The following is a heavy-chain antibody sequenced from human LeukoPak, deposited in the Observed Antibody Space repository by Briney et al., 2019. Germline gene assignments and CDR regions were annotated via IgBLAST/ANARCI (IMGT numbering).Heavy chain of an antibody. D-gene: IGHD3-3*01. CDR1: GFTFSSYS. J-gene: IGHJ4*02. V-gene: IGHV3-21*01. CDR3: ARDASDYDFWSGYYFDY. Sequence: GGSLRLSCAASGFTFSSYSMGWVRQAPGKGLEWVSSISSSSSYIYYADSVRGRFTISRDNAKNSLYLQMNSLRAEDTAVYYCARDASDYDFWSGYYFDYWGQGTLVTVSS. CDR2: ISSSSSYI.